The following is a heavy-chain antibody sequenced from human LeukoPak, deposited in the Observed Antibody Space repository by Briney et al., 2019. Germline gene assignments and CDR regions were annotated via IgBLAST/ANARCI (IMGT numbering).Heavy chain of an antibody. V-gene: IGHV1-69*13. CDR2: IIPIFGTA. CDR3: ARDRSFDP. CDR1: GGTFSRNT. Sequence: AASVKVSCKASGGTFSRNTFNWVRQAPGQGLEWMGGIIPIFGTAYYAQKFQGRVTITADESTSTAYMELSSLRSEDTAVYYCARDRSFDPWGQGTLVTVSS. J-gene: IGHJ5*02. D-gene: IGHD3-16*02.